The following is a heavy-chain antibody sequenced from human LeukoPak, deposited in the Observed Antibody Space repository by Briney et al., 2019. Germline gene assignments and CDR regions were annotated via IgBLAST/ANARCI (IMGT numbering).Heavy chain of an antibody. D-gene: IGHD6-19*01. CDR3: ARQNTRSGWYEDY. J-gene: IGHJ4*02. Sequence: SVKVSCKASGGTFSSYAISWVRQAPGQGLEWMGRIIPILGIANYAQKFQGRVTITADKSTSTAYMELSSLRSEDTAVYYCARQNTRSGWYEDYWGQGTLVTVSS. CDR1: GGTFSSYA. CDR2: IIPILGIA. V-gene: IGHV1-69*04.